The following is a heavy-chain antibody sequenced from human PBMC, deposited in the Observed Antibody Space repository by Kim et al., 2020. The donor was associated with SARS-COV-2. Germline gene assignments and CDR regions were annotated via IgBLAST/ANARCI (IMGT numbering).Heavy chain of an antibody. CDR2: INPNSGVT. CDR1: EYTFTGYY. CDR3: ARGPDTPLVTLLGWGMDV. V-gene: IGHV1-2*06. D-gene: IGHD5-18*01. Sequence: ASVKVSCKASEYTFTGYYIDWVRQAPGQGLEWMGRINPNSGVTTYAQKFQGRVTMTRDTSISTAYMELSRLRSDDTAVYYCARGPDTPLVTLLGWGMDVWGQGTTVTVSS. J-gene: IGHJ6*02.